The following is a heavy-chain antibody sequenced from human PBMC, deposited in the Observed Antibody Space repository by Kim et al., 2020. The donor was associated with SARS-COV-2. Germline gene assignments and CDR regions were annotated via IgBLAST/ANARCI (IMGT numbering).Heavy chain of an antibody. CDR3: AREMVRITMVRGVINPIYYYYGMDV. Sequence: SETLSLTCAVYGGSFSGYYWSWIRQPPGKGLEWIGEINHSGSTNYNPSLKSRVTISVDTSKNQFSLKLSSVTAADTAVYYCAREMVRITMVRGVINPIYYYYGMDVWGQGTTVTVSS. V-gene: IGHV4-34*01. D-gene: IGHD3-10*01. J-gene: IGHJ6*02. CDR2: INHSGST. CDR1: GGSFSGYY.